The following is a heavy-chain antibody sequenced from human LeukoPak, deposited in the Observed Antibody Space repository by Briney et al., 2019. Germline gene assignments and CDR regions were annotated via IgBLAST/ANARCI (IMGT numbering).Heavy chain of an antibody. CDR2: IIPIFGTA. CDR3: ARVETVVVMGDGYFDY. CDR1: GGTFSSYA. Sequence: SVKVSCKASGGTFSSYAISWVRQAPGQGLEWMGVIIPIFGTANYAQKFQGRVTITTDESTSTAYMELSSLRSEDTAVYYCARVETVVVMGDGYFDYWGQGTLVTVSS. J-gene: IGHJ4*02. V-gene: IGHV1-69*05. D-gene: IGHD3-22*01.